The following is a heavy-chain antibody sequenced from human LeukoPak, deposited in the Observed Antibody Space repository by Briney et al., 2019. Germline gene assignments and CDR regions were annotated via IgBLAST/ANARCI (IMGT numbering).Heavy chain of an antibody. CDR1: GFTFSSNA. CDR2: IIGTGDST. J-gene: IGHJ2*01. V-gene: IGHV3-23*01. CDR3: AKKGATHWYFDL. Sequence: GGSLRLPCAASGFTFSSNAMNWVRQAPGKGLEWVSLIIGTGDSTYYADSVKGRFTISRDNSKNTLYLQMNSLRAEDTAVYYCAKKGATHWYFDLWGRGTLVTVSS.